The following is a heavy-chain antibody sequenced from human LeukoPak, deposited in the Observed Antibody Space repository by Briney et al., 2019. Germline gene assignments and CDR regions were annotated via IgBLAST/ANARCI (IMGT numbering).Heavy chain of an antibody. Sequence: GGSLRLSCAASGFTFSGSVMHWVRQASGKGLEWVGRITSEPNNYATVYAASVKGRFTISSDDSKNTAYLQMNSLKTEDTAVYYCAGGSGWYSPDYWGQGTLVTVSS. CDR2: ITSEPNNYAT. CDR1: GFTFSGSV. CDR3: AGGSGWYSPDY. D-gene: IGHD6-19*01. J-gene: IGHJ4*02. V-gene: IGHV3-73*01.